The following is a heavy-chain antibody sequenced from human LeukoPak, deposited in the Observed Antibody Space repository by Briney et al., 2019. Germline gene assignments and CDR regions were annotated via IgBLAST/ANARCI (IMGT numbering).Heavy chain of an antibody. V-gene: IGHV3-53*01. J-gene: IGHJ4*02. CDR2: LYSGGST. CDR3: ARGIAVAPIIFDY. CDR1: GLTVTSNY. Sequence: QPGGSLRLSCAASGLTVTSNYMSWVRQAPGKGLEWVSVLYSGGSTYYADSVKGRFTISRDNSKNTLYLQMNSLRAEDTAVYYCARGIAVAPIIFDYWGQGTLVTVSS. D-gene: IGHD6-13*01.